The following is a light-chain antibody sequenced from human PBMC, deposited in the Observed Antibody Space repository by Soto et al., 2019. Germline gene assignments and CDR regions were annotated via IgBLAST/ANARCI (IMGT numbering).Light chain of an antibody. CDR1: SSDVGGYNY. J-gene: IGLJ2*01. CDR2: DVT. V-gene: IGLV2-14*01. CDR3: TSYTSTSPHVV. Sequence: QSALTQPASVSGSPGQSITISCTGTSSDVGGYNYVSWYQQHPGKAPKLMIYDVTNRPSGVSNRFSGSKSGRTAFLTISGLHAEVEANYYRTSYTSTSPHVVFGGGTNLTVL.